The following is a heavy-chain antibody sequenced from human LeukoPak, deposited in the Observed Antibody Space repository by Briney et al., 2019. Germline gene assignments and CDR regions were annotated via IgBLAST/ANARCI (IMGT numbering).Heavy chain of an antibody. J-gene: IGHJ4*02. CDR3: ARDDYDILTGYYNVIGGFDY. Sequence: PSETLSLTCTVSGGSISSGSYYWSWIRQPAGKGLEWIGRIYTSGSTNYNPSLKSRVTISVDTSKNQFSLKLSSVTAADTAVYYCARDDYDILTGYYNVIGGFDYWGQGTLVTVSS. D-gene: IGHD3-9*01. V-gene: IGHV4-61*02. CDR1: GGSISSGSYY. CDR2: IYTSGST.